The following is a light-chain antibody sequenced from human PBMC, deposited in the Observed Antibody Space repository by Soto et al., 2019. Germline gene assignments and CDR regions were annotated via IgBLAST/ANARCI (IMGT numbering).Light chain of an antibody. J-gene: IGKJ5*01. CDR1: QSLLDSDDGNTY. Sequence: DIVMTQTPLSLPVTPGEPASISCRSSQSLLDSDDGNTYLDWYLQKPGQSPQLLIYTLSYRAPGVPDRFSGSGSGTDFTLKISRVEAEDVGVYYRMQRIEFPYTFGQGTRLEIK. V-gene: IGKV2-40*01. CDR2: TLS. CDR3: MQRIEFPYT.